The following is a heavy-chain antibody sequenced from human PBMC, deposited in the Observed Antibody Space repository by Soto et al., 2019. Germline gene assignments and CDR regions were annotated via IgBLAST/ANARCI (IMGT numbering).Heavy chain of an antibody. V-gene: IGHV3-21*01. CDR3: ARVWLRDLWMY. D-gene: IGHD5-12*01. CDR2: ISASSTYI. Sequence: EVQLVESGGGLVKPGGSLRLSCAASGFIFSSYTMNWVRQAPGKGLEWVSSISASSTYIYYADSLKGRFTISRDNAYNSRVWQMDSRRAEDTVVYYGARVWLRDLWMYWGQGALVTVSS. CDR1: GFIFSSYT. J-gene: IGHJ4*02.